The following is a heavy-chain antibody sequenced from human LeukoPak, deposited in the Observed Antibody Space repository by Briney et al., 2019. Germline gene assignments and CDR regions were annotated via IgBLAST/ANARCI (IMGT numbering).Heavy chain of an antibody. CDR3: ARDSVPINYDSSGYDY. J-gene: IGHJ4*02. CDR2: IKQDGSEK. CDR1: GFTFSSYW. V-gene: IGHV3-7*01. Sequence: PGGSLRLSYAASGFTFSSYWMSWVRQAPGKGLEWVANIKQDGSEKYYVDSVKGRFTISRDNAKNSLYLQMNSLRAEDTAVYYCARDSVPINYDSSGYDYWGQGTLVTVSS. D-gene: IGHD3-22*01.